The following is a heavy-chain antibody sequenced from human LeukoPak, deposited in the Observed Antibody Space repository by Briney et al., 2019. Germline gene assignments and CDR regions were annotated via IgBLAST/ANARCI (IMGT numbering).Heavy chain of an antibody. Sequence: GGTLRLSCAASGFTFSSYGMSWVRQAPGKGLEWVGRIKSKTDGGTTDYAAPVKGRFTISRDDSKNTLYLQMNSLRAEDTAVYYCAKDYYDSSGYYYPPGYWGQGTLVTVSS. CDR1: GFTFSSYG. CDR3: AKDYYDSSGYYYPPGY. J-gene: IGHJ4*02. V-gene: IGHV3-15*01. D-gene: IGHD3-22*01. CDR2: IKSKTDGGTT.